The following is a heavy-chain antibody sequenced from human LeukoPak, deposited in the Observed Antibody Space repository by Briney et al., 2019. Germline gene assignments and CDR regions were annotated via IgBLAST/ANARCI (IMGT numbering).Heavy chain of an antibody. J-gene: IGHJ4*02. V-gene: IGHV1-2*02. CDR2: INPNSGDK. Sequence: ASVKVSCKASGYTFTNYYIHWVRQAPGQGLEWMSWINPNSGDKRSAQKFQGRLSMTSDTFMSTAYMELSSLRSDDTAIYYCAREFCTGGGKCSKTCDYWGQGTLVTVSS. CDR3: AREFCTGGGKCSKTCDY. CDR1: GYTFTNYY. D-gene: IGHD2-8*02.